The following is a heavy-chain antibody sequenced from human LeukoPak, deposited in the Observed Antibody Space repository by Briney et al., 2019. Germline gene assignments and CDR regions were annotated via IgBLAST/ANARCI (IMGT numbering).Heavy chain of an antibody. CDR2: ISGSGSST. CDR1: GFTFSNYA. V-gene: IGHV3-23*01. J-gene: IGHJ4*02. Sequence: GGSLRLSCAASGFTFSNYAMNWVRQAPGKGLEWVSTISGSGSSTYYADSVKGRFTISRDRSTNTLYVQMNSLRAEDTAVYYCAKFDYGDYWGQGTLVTVSS. CDR3: AKFDYGDY.